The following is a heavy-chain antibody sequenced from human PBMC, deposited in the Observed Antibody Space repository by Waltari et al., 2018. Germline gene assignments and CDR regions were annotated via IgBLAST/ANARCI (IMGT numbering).Heavy chain of an antibody. CDR3: ARVGFGTTYIFDH. CDR2: ISSSSAGT. D-gene: IGHD3-10*01. CDR1: GFSFDTHA. V-gene: IGHV3-23*01. J-gene: IGHJ4*02. Sequence: EVQLLESGGGLVPPGGSLRLSCAASGFSFDTHAMTWVRQAPGQGLKWVSTISSSSAGTYSADSVKGRFTISRDNSKSAFYLQMDGLTVEDTAVYFCARVGFGTTYIFDHWGQGVLVTVSS.